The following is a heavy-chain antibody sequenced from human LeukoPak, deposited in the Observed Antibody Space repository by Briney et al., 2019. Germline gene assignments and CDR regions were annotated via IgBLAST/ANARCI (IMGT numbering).Heavy chain of an antibody. J-gene: IGHJ6*03. CDR3: ARGRTMVRGVYMDV. V-gene: IGHV4-34*01. CDR2: INHSGST. D-gene: IGHD3-10*01. CDR1: GGSFSGYY. Sequence: SETLSLTCAVYGGSFSGYYWSWIRQPPGKGLEWIGEINHSGSTNYNPSLKSRVTISVDTSKNQFSLKLSSVTAADTAVYYCARGRTMVRGVYMDVWGKGPRSPSP.